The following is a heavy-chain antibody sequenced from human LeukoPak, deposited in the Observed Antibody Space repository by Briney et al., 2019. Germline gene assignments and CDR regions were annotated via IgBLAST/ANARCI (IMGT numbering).Heavy chain of an antibody. V-gene: IGHV1-69*01. D-gene: IGHD4-17*01. CDR3: ARTVTPHYYYYGMDV. CDR1: GGTFSSYA. Sequence: ASVKVSCKASGGTFSSYAISWVRQAPGQGLEWMGGIIPIFGTANYAQKFQGRVTITADESTSTAYMELSSLRSEDTAVYYCARTVTPHYYYYGMDVWGQGTTVTVSS. J-gene: IGHJ6*02. CDR2: IIPIFGTA.